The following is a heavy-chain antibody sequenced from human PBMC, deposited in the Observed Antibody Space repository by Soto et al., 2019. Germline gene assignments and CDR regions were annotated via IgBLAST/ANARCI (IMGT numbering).Heavy chain of an antibody. D-gene: IGHD5-12*01. V-gene: IGHV1-2*02. CDR2: INPNSGGT. CDR1: VYGFTGYY. J-gene: IGHJ6*02. CDR3: ARRQIVATKVWYYYYYGMDV. Sequence: XSVKVSCNASVYGFTGYYMHWVRQAPGQGLEWMGWINPNSGGTNYAQKFQGRVTMTRDTSISTAYMELSRLRSDDTAVYYCARRQIVATKVWYYYYYGMDVWGQGTTATVSS.